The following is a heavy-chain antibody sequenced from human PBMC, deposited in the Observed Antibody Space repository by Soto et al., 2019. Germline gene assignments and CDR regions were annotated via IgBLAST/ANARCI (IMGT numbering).Heavy chain of an antibody. CDR1: GFTFTSSA. D-gene: IGHD6-19*01. Sequence: SVKVSCKASGFTFTSSAMQWVRQARGQRLEWIGWIVVGSGNTNYAQKFQERVTITRDMSTSTAYMELSSLRSEDTAVYYCAACSSGPLRGWYSFHRSWAFDIWGQGTMVTVSS. V-gene: IGHV1-58*02. CDR2: IVVGSGNT. J-gene: IGHJ3*02. CDR3: AACSSGPLRGWYSFHRSWAFDI.